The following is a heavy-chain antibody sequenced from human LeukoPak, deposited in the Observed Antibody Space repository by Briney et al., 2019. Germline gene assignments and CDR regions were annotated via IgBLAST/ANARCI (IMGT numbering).Heavy chain of an antibody. D-gene: IGHD2-21*02. J-gene: IGHJ3*02. CDR2: IYYSGST. CDR3: ARLGPGFGDGAFDI. CDR1: GGSISSYY. V-gene: IGHV4-59*08. Sequence: SETLSLTCTVSGGSISSYYWSWIRQPPGKGLEWIGYIYYSGSTNYNPSLKSRVTISVDTSKNQFSLRLSSVTAADTAVYYCARLGPGFGDGAFDIWGQGTMVTVSS.